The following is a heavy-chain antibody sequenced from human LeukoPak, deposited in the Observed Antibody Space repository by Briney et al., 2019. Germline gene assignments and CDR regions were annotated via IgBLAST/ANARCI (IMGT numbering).Heavy chain of an antibody. Sequence: GGSLRLSCTASGFTFSSYAMNWVRQAPWKGLEWVSSISSNSVYIYYGDSMKGRFTISRDNSKNSLYLQMNSLRAEDTAVYYCATDGGSSPRYCSGGTCPNDYWGQGTLVTVSS. D-gene: IGHD2-15*01. CDR2: ISSNSVYI. CDR1: GFTFSSYA. CDR3: ATDGGSSPRYCSGGTCPNDY. V-gene: IGHV3-21*01. J-gene: IGHJ4*02.